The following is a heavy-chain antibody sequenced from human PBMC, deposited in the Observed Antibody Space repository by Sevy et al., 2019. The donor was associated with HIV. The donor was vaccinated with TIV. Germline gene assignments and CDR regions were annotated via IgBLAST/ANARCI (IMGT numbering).Heavy chain of an antibody. CDR3: TRKDYGRGYYYYMDV. CDR1: GFTFSGSA. Sequence: GGSLRLSCAASGFTFSGSAMHWVRQASGKGLEWVGRIRSKANSYATAYAASVKGRFTISRDDSKNTAYLQMNSLKTEDTAVYYCTRKDYGRGYYYYMDVWGKGTTVTVSS. D-gene: IGHD4-17*01. V-gene: IGHV3-73*01. J-gene: IGHJ6*03. CDR2: IRSKANSYAT.